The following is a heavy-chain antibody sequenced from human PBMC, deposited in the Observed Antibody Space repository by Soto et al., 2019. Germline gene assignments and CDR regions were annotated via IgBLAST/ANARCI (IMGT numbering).Heavy chain of an antibody. J-gene: IGHJ4*02. D-gene: IGHD5-12*01. CDR2: INHSGST. V-gene: IGHV4-34*01. CDR1: GGSFSGYY. Sequence: SETLSLTCAVYGGSFSGYYWSWIRQPPGKGLEWIGEINHSGSTNYNPSLKSRVTISVDTSKNQFSLKLSSVTAADTAVYYCARVGDGYNRGYWGQGTLVTVSS. CDR3: ARVGDGYNRGY.